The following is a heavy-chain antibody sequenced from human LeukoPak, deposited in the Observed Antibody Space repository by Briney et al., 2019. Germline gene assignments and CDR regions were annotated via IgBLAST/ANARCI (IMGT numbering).Heavy chain of an antibody. V-gene: IGHV3-74*01. CDR3: AKDSYYNQAFDY. D-gene: IGHD3-10*01. J-gene: IGHJ4*01. CDR1: GLTFSIDW. CDR2: INSDASTI. Sequence: PGGSLRLSCAASGLTFSIDWMHWVRPVPGKGLVWVSRINSDASTINYADSVKGRFTISRDNAKNTLYLQMNNLRAEDTAVYYGAKDSYYNQAFDYWGPGTLVTVSS.